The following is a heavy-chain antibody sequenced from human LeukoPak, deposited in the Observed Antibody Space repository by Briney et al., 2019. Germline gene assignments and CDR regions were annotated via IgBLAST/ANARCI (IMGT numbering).Heavy chain of an antibody. V-gene: IGHV4-4*08. D-gene: IGHD3-10*01. CDR1: GVSISIYY. CDR3: ATSGSVTYLRWFAP. J-gene: IGHJ5*02. CDR2: VHSGGTT. Sequence: SETLSLTCTASGVSISIYYWTWIRQPPGKRLEWIGYVHSGGTTTYNPSLESRVSMSVDTSRNQFSLNLSSVTAADTAVYYCATSGSVTYLRWFAPWGQGTLVTVSS.